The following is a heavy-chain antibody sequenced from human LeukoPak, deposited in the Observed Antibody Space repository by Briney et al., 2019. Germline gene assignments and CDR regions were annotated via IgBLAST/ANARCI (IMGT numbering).Heavy chain of an antibody. J-gene: IGHJ4*02. CDR3: ARIRSPVSYFDY. D-gene: IGHD3-10*01. Sequence: ASVKVSCKASGYTFTGYYMHWVRQAPGQGLEWMGWINPNSGGTNYAQKFQGWVTMTRDTSISTTYMELSRLRSDDTAVYYCARIRSPVSYFDYWGQGTLVTVSS. CDR2: INPNSGGT. CDR1: GYTFTGYY. V-gene: IGHV1-2*04.